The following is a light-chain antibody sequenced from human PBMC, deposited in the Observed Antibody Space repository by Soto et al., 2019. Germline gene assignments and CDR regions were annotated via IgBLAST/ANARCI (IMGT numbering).Light chain of an antibody. CDR2: GAS. CDR3: QHFDDSLT. J-gene: IGKJ4*01. CDR1: QSVDSST. V-gene: IGKV3-20*01. Sequence: EIVVTQSPGTLSLSPGERATLSCRARQSVDSSTLAWYQQKPGQAPRLLISGASNRATGIPDRFSGSGSGTDFTLAISRLEPEDFAVYYCQHFDDSLTFGGGTTVEIK.